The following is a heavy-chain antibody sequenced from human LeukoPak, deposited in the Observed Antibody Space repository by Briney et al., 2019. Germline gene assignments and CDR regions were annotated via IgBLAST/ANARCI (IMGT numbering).Heavy chain of an antibody. D-gene: IGHD4-11*01. Sequence: ASVKVSCKASGYTFTGYYVHWVRQAPGQGLEWMGWINPNSGGTNYAQKFQGRVTMTRDTSISTAYMELSRLRSDDTAVYYRARLRRETTEHPFDYWGQGTLVTVSS. CDR1: GYTFTGYY. CDR3: ARLRRETTEHPFDY. CDR2: INPNSGGT. V-gene: IGHV1-2*02. J-gene: IGHJ4*02.